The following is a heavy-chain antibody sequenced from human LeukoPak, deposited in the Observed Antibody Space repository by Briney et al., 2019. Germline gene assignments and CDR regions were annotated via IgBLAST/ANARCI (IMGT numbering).Heavy chain of an antibody. Sequence: PGGSLRLSCTASGFTFSSYSMNWVRQAPGKGLEWVSSISSTTNYIYYTDSLKGRFTISRDNAKNSLYLQMSSLRAEDTAVYYCAMGPLHGDYEPYYFDYWGQGTLVTVSS. CDR1: GFTFSSYS. V-gene: IGHV3-21*01. CDR3: AMGPLHGDYEPYYFDY. D-gene: IGHD4-17*01. CDR2: ISSTTNYI. J-gene: IGHJ4*02.